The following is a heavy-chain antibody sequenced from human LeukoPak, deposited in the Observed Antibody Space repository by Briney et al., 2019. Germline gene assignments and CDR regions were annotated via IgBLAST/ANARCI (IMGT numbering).Heavy chain of an antibody. CDR3: ARHRISILYEGFDP. CDR2: IYTSGST. CDR1: GGSISSGSYY. V-gene: IGHV4-61*02. D-gene: IGHD2-8*01. J-gene: IGHJ5*02. Sequence: SETLSLTCTVSGGSISSGSYYWSWIRQPAGKGLEWIGRIYTSGSTNYNPSLKSRVTISIDTSKNQFSLKLSSVTAADTAVYYCARHRISILYEGFDPWGQGTLVTVSS.